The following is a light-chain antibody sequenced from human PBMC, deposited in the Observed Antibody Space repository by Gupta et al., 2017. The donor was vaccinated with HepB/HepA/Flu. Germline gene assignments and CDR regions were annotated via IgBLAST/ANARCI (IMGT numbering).Light chain of an antibody. Sequence: QSVLKQSPSVSRSPRQRVTISCTGGSANIGAGYDVHLYQLLPGTAPNLLIYGNSNRPSGVPDRFSGSKYGTSASLAITGLQAEDEADYYCQSYDSSLSGHVVFGGGTKLTVL. CDR1: SANIGAGYD. V-gene: IGLV1-40*01. J-gene: IGLJ2*01. CDR3: QSYDSSLSGHVV. CDR2: GNS.